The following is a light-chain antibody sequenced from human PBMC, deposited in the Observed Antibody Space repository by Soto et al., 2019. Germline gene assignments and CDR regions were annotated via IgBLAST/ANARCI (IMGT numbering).Light chain of an antibody. CDR2: AYT. CDR3: AAWDDNLRGYWV. V-gene: IGLV1-40*01. CDR1: SSNIGAGFD. Sequence: QSVLTQPPSVSGAPGQRVTISCTGGSSNIGAGFDVHWYQHLPGAAPRLLIYAYTNRPSGVPDRFSGSKSGTSASLAISGLRSEDEADYFCAAWDDNLRGYWVFGGGTKLTVL. J-gene: IGLJ2*01.